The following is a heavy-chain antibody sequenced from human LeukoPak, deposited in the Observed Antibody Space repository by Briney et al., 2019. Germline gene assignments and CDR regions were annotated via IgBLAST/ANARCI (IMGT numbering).Heavy chain of an antibody. CDR3: ARGYDILTGYYTPYWFDP. J-gene: IGHJ5*02. CDR2: ISTYNGNT. CDR1: GGTFSSYA. Sequence: GSSVKVSCKASGGTFSSYAITWVRQAPGQGLEWMGWISTYNGNTHYAQKFQGRVTMTTDTSTNTAYMELRSLRSDDTAVYYCARGYDILTGYYTPYWFDPWGQGSLVTVSS. V-gene: IGHV1-18*01. D-gene: IGHD3-9*01.